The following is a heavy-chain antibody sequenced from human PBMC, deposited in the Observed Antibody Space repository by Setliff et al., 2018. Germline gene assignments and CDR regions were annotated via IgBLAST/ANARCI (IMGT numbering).Heavy chain of an antibody. J-gene: IGHJ6*03. CDR2: INTSTGNP. V-gene: IGHV7-4-1*02. Sequence: VKVSCKASGYTFTTYAMGWMRQAPGQRLEWMGWINTSTGNPSYAQGFTGRFVFSLDTSVSTAYLQISSLKPEDTAVYYCARASRFGTVKWRGDYYMDVWGKGTTVTV. CDR1: GYTFTTYA. CDR3: ARASRFGTVKWRGDYYMDV. D-gene: IGHD3-10*01.